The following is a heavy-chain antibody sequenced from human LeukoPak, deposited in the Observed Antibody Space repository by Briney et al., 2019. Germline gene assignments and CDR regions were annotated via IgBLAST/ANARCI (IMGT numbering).Heavy chain of an antibody. Sequence: SETLSLTCTVSGGSISSGDYYWSWIRQPPGKGLEWIGYIYYSGSTYYNPSLKSRVTISVDTSKNQFSLKLSSVTAADTAVYHCARGLGETDAFDIWGQGTMVTVSS. CDR1: GGSISSGDYY. CDR3: ARGLGETDAFDI. J-gene: IGHJ3*02. CDR2: IYYSGST. V-gene: IGHV4-30-4*08. D-gene: IGHD1-26*01.